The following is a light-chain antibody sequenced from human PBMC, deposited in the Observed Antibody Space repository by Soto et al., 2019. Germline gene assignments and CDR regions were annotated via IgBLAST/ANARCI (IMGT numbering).Light chain of an antibody. J-gene: IGLJ1*01. CDR3: SSYSTTSTPYV. CDR1: SSDVGSHNY. V-gene: IGLV2-14*01. Sequence: QSVLTQPASVSGSPGQSITISCTGTSSDVGSHNYVSWYQQHPGKAPKLIIFEVNSRPSGVSNRFSGSKSGSAASLTISGLXAEDEADYYCSSYSTTSTPYVFGGGTKVT. CDR2: EVN.